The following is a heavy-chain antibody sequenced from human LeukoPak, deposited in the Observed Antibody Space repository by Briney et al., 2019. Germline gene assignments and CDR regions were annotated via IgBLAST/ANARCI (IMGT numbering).Heavy chain of an antibody. CDR3: ARLALSYCTSSSCYRTNWFDP. Sequence: GESLKISCKGSGYSFTSYWIGWVRQMSGKGLEWMGIIYPGDSDTRYSPSFQGQVTISADKSISTAYLQWSSLKASDTAMYYCARLALSYCTSSSCYRTNWFDPWGQGTLVTVSS. CDR1: GYSFTSYW. D-gene: IGHD2-2*01. V-gene: IGHV5-51*01. CDR2: IYPGDSDT. J-gene: IGHJ5*02.